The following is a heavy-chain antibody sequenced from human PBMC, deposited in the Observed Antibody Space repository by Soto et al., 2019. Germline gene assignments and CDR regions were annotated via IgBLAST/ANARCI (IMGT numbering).Heavy chain of an antibody. V-gene: IGHV4-4*07. Sequence: PSETLSLTCTVSGASISGYYWSWIRKSAGRGLEWIGRIYATGTTDYNPSLKSRVMMSVDTSKKQFSLKLRSVTAADTAVYYCVRDGTKTLRDWFDPWGQGISVTVSS. CDR1: GASISGYY. J-gene: IGHJ5*02. CDR3: VRDGTKTLRDWFDP. D-gene: IGHD1-1*01. CDR2: IYATGTT.